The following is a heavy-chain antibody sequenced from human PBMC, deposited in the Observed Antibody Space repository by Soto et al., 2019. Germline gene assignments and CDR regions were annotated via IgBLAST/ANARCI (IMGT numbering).Heavy chain of an antibody. CDR2: IIPIFGTA. Sequence: QVQLVQSGAEVKKPGSSVKVSCKASGGTFSSYAISWVRQAPGQGLEWMGGIIPIFGTANYAQKFQGRVRITADESTSTAYMELGSLRSEDTAVYYCARPKAGSGYDFSDFDYWGQGTLVTVSS. CDR1: GGTFSSYA. V-gene: IGHV1-69*01. CDR3: ARPKAGSGYDFSDFDY. D-gene: IGHD5-12*01. J-gene: IGHJ4*02.